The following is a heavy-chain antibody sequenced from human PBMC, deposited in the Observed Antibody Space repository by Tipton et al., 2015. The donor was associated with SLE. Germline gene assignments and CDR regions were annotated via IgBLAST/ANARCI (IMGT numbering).Heavy chain of an antibody. D-gene: IGHD7-27*01. CDR3: ARRETGDEYFDL. CDR1: GGSLSGYY. Sequence: TLSLTCAVYGGSLSGYYWSWIRQPPGKGLEWIGEINHSGSTNYNPSLKSRVTISVDTSKNQFSLKLSSVTAADTAVYYCARRETGDEYFDLWGRGTLVTVSS. V-gene: IGHV4-34*01. J-gene: IGHJ2*01. CDR2: INHSGST.